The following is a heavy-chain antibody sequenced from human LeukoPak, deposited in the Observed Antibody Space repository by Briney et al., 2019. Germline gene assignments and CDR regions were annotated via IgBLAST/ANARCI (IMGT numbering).Heavy chain of an antibody. CDR2: ISWNSDTI. J-gene: IGHJ3*02. CDR3: ARSYINYGGNSADAFNI. Sequence: PGRSLRLSCVPSGFTFDDHAMHWVRQGPGKGLEWVAGISWNSDTIGYADSVKGRFTISRDNAKNSLYLQINSVTTEYMALYYCARSYINYGGNSADAFNIWGQGTMVTVSS. D-gene: IGHD2-21*01. CDR1: GFTFDDHA. V-gene: IGHV3-9*03.